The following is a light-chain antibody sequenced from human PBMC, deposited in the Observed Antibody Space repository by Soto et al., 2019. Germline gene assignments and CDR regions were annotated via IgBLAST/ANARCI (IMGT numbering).Light chain of an antibody. CDR3: GAWDTSLRAVV. Sequence: VLTQPPSGAAAPGQKVIISCPGNSSNIGNNYVFWYQQFPGTAPKLLIDDNYKRPSVIPDRFSVSKSGASATLAITGLHTGDEADYYCGAWDTSLRAVVFGGGTKLTVL. V-gene: IGLV1-51*01. CDR2: DNY. CDR1: SSNIGNNY. J-gene: IGLJ2*01.